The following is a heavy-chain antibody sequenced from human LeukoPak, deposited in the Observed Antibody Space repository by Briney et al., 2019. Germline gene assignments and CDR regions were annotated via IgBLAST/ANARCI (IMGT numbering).Heavy chain of an antibody. Sequence: ASVKVSCKASGYPFSRYDLNWVRQATGQGLEWLGWMNPSSGTTGYAQKFQDRVTMTRSTSISTAYMELSSLRSDDTAVYYCARSTFYCSGTYCHNAFDIWGQGTMVTVSS. J-gene: IGHJ3*02. D-gene: IGHD2-2*01. V-gene: IGHV1-8*01. CDR2: MNPSSGTT. CDR3: ARSTFYCSGTYCHNAFDI. CDR1: GYPFSRYD.